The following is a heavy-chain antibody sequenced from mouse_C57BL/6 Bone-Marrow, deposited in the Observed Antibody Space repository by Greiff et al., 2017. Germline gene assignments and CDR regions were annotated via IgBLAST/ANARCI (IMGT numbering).Heavy chain of an antibody. CDR2: IYPSDSET. CDR3: ARRKLRRFDY. V-gene: IGHV1-61*01. J-gene: IGHJ2*01. Sequence: VQLQQPGAELVRPGSSVKLSCKASGYTFTSYWMGWVKQRPGQGLEWIGNIYPSDSETHYNQKFKDKATLTVDKSSSTAYMQLSSLTSEDSAVYECARRKLRRFDYWGQGTTLTVSS. D-gene: IGHD3-2*02. CDR1: GYTFTSYW.